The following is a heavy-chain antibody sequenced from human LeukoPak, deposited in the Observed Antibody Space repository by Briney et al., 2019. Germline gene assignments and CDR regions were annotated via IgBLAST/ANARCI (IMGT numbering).Heavy chain of an antibody. CDR3: ASPSGDGYNPGLGT. D-gene: IGHD5-24*01. Sequence: ASVKVSCKASGYTFTSYAISWVRQAPGQGLEWMGGIIPIFGTANYAQKFQGRVTITADESTSTAYMELSSLRSEDTAVYYCASPSGDGYNPGLGTWGQGTLVTVSS. V-gene: IGHV1-69*13. CDR1: GYTFTSYA. J-gene: IGHJ5*02. CDR2: IIPIFGTA.